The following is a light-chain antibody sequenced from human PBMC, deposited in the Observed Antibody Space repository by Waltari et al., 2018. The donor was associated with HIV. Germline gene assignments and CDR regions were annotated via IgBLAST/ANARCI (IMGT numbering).Light chain of an antibody. J-gene: IGLJ3*02. CDR1: INDIGAYHY. Sequence: QSALTQPASVSGSPGQSITISCTGSINDIGAYHYVSWYQQHPGKAPKRSIREARNRPSGVSNRVSGSMSGNTASLTISGLQAADEADYYCSSYTIHTTRVFGGGTKLTVL. CDR2: EAR. V-gene: IGLV2-14*01. CDR3: SSYTIHTTRV.